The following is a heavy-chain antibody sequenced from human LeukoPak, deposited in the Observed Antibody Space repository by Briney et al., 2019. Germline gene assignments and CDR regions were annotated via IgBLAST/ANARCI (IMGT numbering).Heavy chain of an antibody. CDR2: INPNSGGT. V-gene: IGHV1-2*04. D-gene: IGHD2-2*01. Sequence: ASVKVSCKASGYTFTGYYMHWVRQAPGPGLEWMGWINPNSGGTNYAQKFQGWVTMTRYTSISTAYMELSRLRSDDTAVYYCARGYDCSSTSCYADFDYWGQGTLVTVSS. J-gene: IGHJ4*02. CDR1: GYTFTGYY. CDR3: ARGYDCSSTSCYADFDY.